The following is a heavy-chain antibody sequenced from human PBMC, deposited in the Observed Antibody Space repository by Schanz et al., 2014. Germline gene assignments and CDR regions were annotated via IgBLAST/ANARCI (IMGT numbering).Heavy chain of an antibody. D-gene: IGHD3-22*01. J-gene: IGHJ4*02. CDR1: GFAFSNYA. Sequence: EVQVVESGGGLVQPGGSLRLSCAASGFAFSNYAMNWVRQAPGKGLEWVSGISANGGSTHYADSVKGRFTISRDNSKNTLYLQMNSLRPEDTAVYYCAKEDRNHNSDYVYWGQGTLVTVSS. V-gene: IGHV3-23*04. CDR3: AKEDRNHNSDYVY. CDR2: ISANGGST.